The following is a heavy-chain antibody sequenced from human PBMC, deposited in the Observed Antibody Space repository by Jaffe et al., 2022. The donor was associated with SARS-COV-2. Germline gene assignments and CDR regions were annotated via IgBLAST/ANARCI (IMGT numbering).Heavy chain of an antibody. V-gene: IGHV3-23*01. D-gene: IGHD1-26*01. CDR3: AKRTVGASYFYYGMDV. J-gene: IGHJ6*02. Sequence: EVQLLESGGGLVQPGGSLRLSCAASGFTFSSYAMSWVRQAPGKGLEWVSAISGSGGSTYYADSVKGRFTISRDNSKNTLYLQMNSLRAEDTAVYYCAKRTVGASYFYYGMDVWGQGTTVTVSS. CDR2: ISGSGGST. CDR1: GFTFSSYA.